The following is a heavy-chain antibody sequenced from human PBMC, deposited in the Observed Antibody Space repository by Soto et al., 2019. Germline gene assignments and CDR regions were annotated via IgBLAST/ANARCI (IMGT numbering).Heavy chain of an antibody. V-gene: IGHV3-9*01. Sequence: EVQLVESGGRLVQPGRSLRLSCVGTGLNLDDFAMHWVRQAPGKGLEWVSGITWNSRVLAYADSVKGRFTISRDNARNSLYLQLDSLRDVDTALYYCAKGRYDFWTPYYFDSWGQGTLVTVSS. J-gene: IGHJ4*02. D-gene: IGHD3-3*01. CDR2: ITWNSRVL. CDR3: AKGRYDFWTPYYFDS. CDR1: GLNLDDFA.